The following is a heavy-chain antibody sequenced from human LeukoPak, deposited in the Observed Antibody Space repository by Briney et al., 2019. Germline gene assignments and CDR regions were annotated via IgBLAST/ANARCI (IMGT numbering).Heavy chain of an antibody. D-gene: IGHD3-10*01. Sequence: GGSLRLSCAASGFTFSSYAMTWVRQAPGKGLEWVSGISGSGTNTYYANSVQGRFTISRDNSKNTLYLQMNSLRAEDTALYYCARDMYDNGWSSFDYWGQGTLVTVSS. CDR2: ISGSGTNT. J-gene: IGHJ4*02. CDR3: ARDMYDNGWSSFDY. V-gene: IGHV3-23*01. CDR1: GFTFSSYA.